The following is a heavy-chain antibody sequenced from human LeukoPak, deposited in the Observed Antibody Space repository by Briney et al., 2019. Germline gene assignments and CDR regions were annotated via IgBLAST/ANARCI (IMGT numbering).Heavy chain of an antibody. J-gene: IGHJ6*02. CDR1: GFTFWNYG. CDR3: AKDRRMMSSYYGMDV. D-gene: IGHD3-16*01. V-gene: IGHV3-30*18. Sequence: GRSLRLSCAASGFTFWNYGMHWVRQAPGNGLEWVAVISYDGRNQYYEDSVKGRFTISRDTSKNTLYLQMNSLRAEDTAVYYCAKDRRMMSSYYGMDVWGQGTTVTVSS. CDR2: ISYDGRNQ.